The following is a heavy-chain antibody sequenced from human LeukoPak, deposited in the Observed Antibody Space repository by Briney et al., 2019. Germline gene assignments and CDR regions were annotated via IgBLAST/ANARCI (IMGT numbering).Heavy chain of an antibody. V-gene: IGHV3-7*01. CDR3: ARVVVAGIIDY. Sequence: PGGSLRLSCAASGFSFSNSGMNWVRQAPGKGLEWVANIKQDGSEKYYVDSVKGRFTISRDNAKNSLYLQMNSLRAEDTAVYYCARVVVAGIIDYWGQGTLVTVSS. CDR1: GFSFSNSG. CDR2: IKQDGSEK. J-gene: IGHJ4*02. D-gene: IGHD2-15*01.